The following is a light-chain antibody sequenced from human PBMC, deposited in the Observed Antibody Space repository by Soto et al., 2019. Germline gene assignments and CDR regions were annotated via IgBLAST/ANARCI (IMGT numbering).Light chain of an antibody. V-gene: IGLV2-14*01. Sequence: QSALTQPASVSGSPGQSIAISCTGTSSDVGGYNYVSWYQQHPGKTPNLMIYDVSNRPSGVSNRFSGSKSGNTASLTISGLQAEEEAAYYCRSYTSSSTWVFGGGTKLTVL. CDR3: RSYTSSSTWV. CDR1: SSDVGGYNY. J-gene: IGLJ3*02. CDR2: DVS.